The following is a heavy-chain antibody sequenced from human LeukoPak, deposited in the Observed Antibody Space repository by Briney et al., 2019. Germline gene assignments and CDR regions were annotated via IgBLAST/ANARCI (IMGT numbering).Heavy chain of an antibody. CDR3: ARDLVDGVGAPAAY. D-gene: IGHD1-26*01. CDR1: GYTFTNYG. J-gene: IGHJ4*02. Sequence: GASVKVSCKASGYTFTNYGITWMRQAPGQGLEWVGWINTYNGNTNYAQKLQGRVTITTDTSTSTAYMELRSLRSDDTAVFYCARDLVDGVGAPAAYWGQGALVTVSS. V-gene: IGHV1-18*01. CDR2: INTYNGNT.